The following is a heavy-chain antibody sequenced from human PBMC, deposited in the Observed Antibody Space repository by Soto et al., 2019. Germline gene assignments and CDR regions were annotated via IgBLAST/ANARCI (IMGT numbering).Heavy chain of an antibody. CDR1: AFTFSNSA. D-gene: IGHD3-22*01. CDR3: AKNPGYYYDSTGYHFDY. CDR2: TSYGGGTT. Sequence: PGGSLRLSCAPAAFTFSNSAMSCARHAPGQGLGWVSATSYGGGTTYYADSVKGRFTISRDNSKNTLYLQMNSLRAEDTAVYYCAKNPGYYYDSTGYHFDYWGQGT. J-gene: IGHJ4*02. V-gene: IGHV3-23*01.